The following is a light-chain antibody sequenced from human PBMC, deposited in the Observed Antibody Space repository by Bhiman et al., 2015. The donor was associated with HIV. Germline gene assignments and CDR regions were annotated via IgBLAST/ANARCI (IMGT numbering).Light chain of an antibody. CDR3: AAWDDSLSGSVV. J-gene: IGLJ2*01. Sequence: QSALTQPASVSGWPGQSITISCTGTSSDVGTYNLVSWYQQHPGKAPKLMIYEVNKRPSGVPDRFSGSKSGTSASLAISGLRSEDEADYYCAAWDDSLSGSVVFGGGTKLTVL. CDR2: EVN. V-gene: IGLV2-14*02. CDR1: SSDVGTYNL.